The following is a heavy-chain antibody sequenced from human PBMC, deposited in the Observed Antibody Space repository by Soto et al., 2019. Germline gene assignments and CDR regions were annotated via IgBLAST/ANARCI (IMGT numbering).Heavy chain of an antibody. CDR1: GFTVSSYA. CDR2: ISYDGSNK. J-gene: IGHJ4*02. Sequence: QVQLVESGGGVVQPGRSLRLSCAASGFTVSSYAMHWVRQAPGKGLEWVAVISYDGSNKYYADSVKGRFTISRDNSKNTLYLQMNSLRAEDTAVYYCARGGYSGYDPNPATLDYWGQGTLVTVSS. V-gene: IGHV3-30-3*01. CDR3: ARGGYSGYDPNPATLDY. D-gene: IGHD5-12*01.